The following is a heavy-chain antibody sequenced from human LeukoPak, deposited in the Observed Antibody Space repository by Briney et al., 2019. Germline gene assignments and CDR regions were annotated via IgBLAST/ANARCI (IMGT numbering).Heavy chain of an antibody. CDR3: ARITSTSYYFHFMDV. CDR1: GFTFSSYS. J-gene: IGHJ6*03. D-gene: IGHD2/OR15-2a*01. Sequence: GGSLRLSCAASGFTFSSYSMNWVRQAPGKGLEWVSSISSSSSYIYYADSVKGRFTIFRDNAKNSLFLEMNGLRAEDTAVYYCARITSTSYYFHFMDVWGKGTTVIVSS. CDR2: ISSSSSYI. V-gene: IGHV3-21*06.